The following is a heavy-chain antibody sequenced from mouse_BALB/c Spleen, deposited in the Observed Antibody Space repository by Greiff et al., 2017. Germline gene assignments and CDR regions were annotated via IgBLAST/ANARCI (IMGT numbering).Heavy chain of an antibody. D-gene: IGHD2-4*01. V-gene: IGHV2-9*02. CDR2: IWAGGST. CDR1: GFSLTSYG. J-gene: IGHJ4*01. Sequence: QVQLKQSGPGLVAPSQSLSITCTVSGFSLTSYGVHWVRQPPGKGLEWLGVIWAGGSTNYNSALMSRLSISKDNSKSQVFLKMNSLQTDDTAMYYCARVYYDYDDAMDYWGQGTSVTVSS. CDR3: ARVYYDYDDAMDY.